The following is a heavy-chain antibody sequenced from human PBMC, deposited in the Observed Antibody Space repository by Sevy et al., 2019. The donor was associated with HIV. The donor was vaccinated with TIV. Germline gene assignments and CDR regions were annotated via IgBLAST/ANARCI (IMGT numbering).Heavy chain of an antibody. J-gene: IGHJ4*02. Sequence: GGSPRLSCTASEFGFSSHSFNWVRQAPGKGLEWISYISGIGTPISYLDSLRGRFTISRDNAKNSLFLQMNNLRDDDTGVYYCARDLDWAFDQWGQGTLVTVSS. CDR2: ISGIGTPI. D-gene: IGHD3-9*01. CDR1: EFGFSSHS. CDR3: ARDLDWAFDQ. V-gene: IGHV3-48*02.